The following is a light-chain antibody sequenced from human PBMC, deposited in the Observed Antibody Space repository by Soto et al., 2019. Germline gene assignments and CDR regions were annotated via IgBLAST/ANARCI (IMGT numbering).Light chain of an antibody. V-gene: IGLV2-14*01. J-gene: IGLJ1*01. CDR1: SSDVGGYDY. CDR2: DVN. Sequence: SVLTQPASVSGSPGQSITISCTGTSSDVGGYDYVSWNQQLPGKAPKLLIYDVNNLPSGVSHRFSVSKSGNTASLTISWLKAEEGAVYYCSSYTGSSTFVFGTGTRSPS. CDR3: SSYTGSSTFV.